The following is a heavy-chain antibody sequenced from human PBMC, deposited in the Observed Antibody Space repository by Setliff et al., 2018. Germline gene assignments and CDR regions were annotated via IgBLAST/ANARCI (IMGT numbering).Heavy chain of an antibody. CDR3: ARHVSHYYYYMDV. Sequence: PPGKGLEWIGSIYYSGSTYYNPSLKSRVTISVDTSKNQFSLKLSSVTAADTAVYYCARHVSHYYYYMDVWGKGTTVTVSS. J-gene: IGHJ6*03. CDR2: IYYSGST. V-gene: IGHV4-39*01.